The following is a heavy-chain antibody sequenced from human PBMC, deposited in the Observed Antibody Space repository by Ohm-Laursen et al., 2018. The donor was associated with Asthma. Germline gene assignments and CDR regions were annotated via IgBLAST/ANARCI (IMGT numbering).Heavy chain of an antibody. CDR2: ITSSSTYI. Sequence: SLRLSCTASGFTFSSYSMNWVRQAPGKGLDWVSSITSSSTYIYYADSVNGRFTVSRDDSKNTLYLQMNSLRPDDTAVYYCARDVMEWYLPAFDFWGQGTLVTVPS. J-gene: IGHJ4*02. D-gene: IGHD3-3*01. CDR1: GFTFSSYS. CDR3: ARDVMEWYLPAFDF. V-gene: IGHV3-21*01.